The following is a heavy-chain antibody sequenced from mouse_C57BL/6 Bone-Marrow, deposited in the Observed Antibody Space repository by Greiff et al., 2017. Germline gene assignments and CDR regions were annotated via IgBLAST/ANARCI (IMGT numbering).Heavy chain of an antibody. J-gene: IGHJ3*01. D-gene: IGHD2-4*01. Sequence: LEESGAELVRPGTSVKVSCKASGYAFTNYLIEWVKQRPGQGLEWIGVINPGSGGTNYNEKFKGKATLTADKSSSTAYMQLSSLTSEDSAVYFCARDYDYDGAYWGQGTLVTVSA. CDR1: GYAFTNYL. CDR3: ARDYDYDGAY. V-gene: IGHV1-54*01. CDR2: INPGSGGT.